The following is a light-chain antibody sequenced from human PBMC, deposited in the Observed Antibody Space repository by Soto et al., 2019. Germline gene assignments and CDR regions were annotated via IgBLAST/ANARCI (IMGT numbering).Light chain of an antibody. V-gene: IGLV2-14*03. CDR3: SSYRSGSTAFV. CDR2: DVR. Sequence: QSVLTQPASVSGSPGQPITISCTGNSSDVGGYDHVSWYQQHPGRAPKLMIFDVRNRPSGVSIRFSGSKSGNTASLIISGLQTEDEADYYCSSYRSGSTAFVFGTGTKVTVL. J-gene: IGLJ1*01. CDR1: SSDVGGYDH.